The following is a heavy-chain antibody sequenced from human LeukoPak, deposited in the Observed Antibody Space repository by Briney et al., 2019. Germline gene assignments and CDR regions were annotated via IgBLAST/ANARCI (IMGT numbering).Heavy chain of an antibody. J-gene: IGHJ2*01. CDR1: GFTFSTYD. CDR2: IGTAGEI. D-gene: IGHD6-13*01. V-gene: IGHV3-13*01. Sequence: GGSLRLSCAASGFTFSTYDMHWARQATGKGLEWVSAIGTAGEIYYPGSVKGRFTISRENAKNSLYLQMNSLRAGDTAVYYCARAAYSSTWYSRYFDLWGRGTLVTVSS. CDR3: ARAAYSSTWYSRYFDL.